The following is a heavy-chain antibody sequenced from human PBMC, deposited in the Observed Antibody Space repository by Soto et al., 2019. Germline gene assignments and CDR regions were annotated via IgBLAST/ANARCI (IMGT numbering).Heavy chain of an antibody. Sequence: ASVKVSCKASGYTFTSYDINCVLQSTGQGLEWMGCMNPNSGNTGYAQKFQGRVTMTRNTSISTAYMELSSLRSEDTAVYYCARVSSSWYGDGMDVWGQGTTVTVSS. CDR1: GYTFTSYD. D-gene: IGHD6-13*01. CDR3: ARVSSSWYGDGMDV. J-gene: IGHJ6*02. CDR2: MNPNSGNT. V-gene: IGHV1-8*01.